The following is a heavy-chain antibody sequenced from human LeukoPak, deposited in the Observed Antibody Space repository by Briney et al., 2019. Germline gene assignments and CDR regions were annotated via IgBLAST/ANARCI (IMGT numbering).Heavy chain of an antibody. CDR1: GFTFSSYS. J-gene: IGHJ4*02. Sequence: GESLRLSCAASGFTFSSYSMNWVRQAPGKGLEWVSSISSSSSYIYYADSVKGRFTISRDNAKNSLYLQMNSLRAEDTAVYYCASDCSGGSCYSNFDYWGQGTLVTVSS. V-gene: IGHV3-21*01. CDR2: ISSSSSYI. CDR3: ASDCSGGSCYSNFDY. D-gene: IGHD2-15*01.